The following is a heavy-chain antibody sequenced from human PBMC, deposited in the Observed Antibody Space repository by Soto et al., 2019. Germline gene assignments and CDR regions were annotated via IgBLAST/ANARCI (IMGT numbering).Heavy chain of an antibody. V-gene: IGHV4-34*01. CDR1: GGSFSGYY. D-gene: IGHD3-10*01. Sequence: SETLSLTCAVYGGSFSGYYWSWIRQPPGKGLEWIGEINHSGSTNYNPSLKSRVTISVDTSKNQFSLKLGSVTAADTAVYYCARGQGGIGDLLWFGELSRYYYGMDVWGQGTTVTVSS. CDR3: ARGQGGIGDLLWFGELSRYYYGMDV. J-gene: IGHJ6*02. CDR2: INHSGST.